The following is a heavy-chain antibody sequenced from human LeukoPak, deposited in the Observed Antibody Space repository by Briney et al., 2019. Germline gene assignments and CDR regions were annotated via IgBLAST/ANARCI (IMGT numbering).Heavy chain of an antibody. CDR1: GYTFTSYD. CDR3: ARGVLGYCSSTSCYAYYFDY. V-gene: IGHV1-8*01. D-gene: IGHD2-2*01. Sequence: ASVKVSCKASGYTFTSYDINWVRQATGQGLEWMGWMNPNSGNTGYAQKFQGRVTMTRNTSISTAYMELSSPRSEDTAVYYCARGVLGYCSSTSCYAYYFDYWGQGTLVTVSS. CDR2: MNPNSGNT. J-gene: IGHJ4*02.